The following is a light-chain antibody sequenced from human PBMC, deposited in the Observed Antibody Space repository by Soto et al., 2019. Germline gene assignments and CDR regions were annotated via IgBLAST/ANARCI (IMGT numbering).Light chain of an antibody. CDR2: DAS. CDR1: QSVSSY. CDR3: QQRSNWYT. V-gene: IGKV3-11*01. J-gene: IGKJ2*01. Sequence: EIVLTQSPDTLSLSPGERATLSCRASQSVSSYLAWYQHKPGQAPSLLIYDASNRATGIPARFSGSGSGTDFTLTISSLEPEDFAVYYCQQRSNWYTFGQGTKLEIK.